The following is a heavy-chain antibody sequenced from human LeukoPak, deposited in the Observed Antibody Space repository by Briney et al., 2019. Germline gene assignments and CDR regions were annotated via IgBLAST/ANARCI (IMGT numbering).Heavy chain of an antibody. CDR3: AKDRITVFGVVPDV. Sequence: PGGSLRLSCAASGFTFSSYAMSWVGQAPGKGLEWVSAISGSGGRTYYADPVKGRFTISRDNSKNTLYVQMNSLRAEDTAVYYCAKDRITVFGVVPDVWGKGTTVIVSS. D-gene: IGHD3-3*01. V-gene: IGHV3-23*01. CDR2: ISGSGGRT. CDR1: GFTFSSYA. J-gene: IGHJ6*04.